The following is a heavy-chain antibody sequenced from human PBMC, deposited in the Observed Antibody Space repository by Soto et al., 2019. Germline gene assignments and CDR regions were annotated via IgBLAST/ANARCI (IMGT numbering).Heavy chain of an antibody. V-gene: IGHV1-46*01. CDR2: IDPSGGTT. CDR1: GYTFTSLS. CDR3: ARDVHAADSYFFDS. J-gene: IGHJ4*02. D-gene: IGHD1-1*01. Sequence: QVHLVQSGAEVKKPGASLKISCKTSGYTFTSLSLHWVRRAPGRGLEWMGIIDPSGGTTTYAQKFQGRLAMTRDTSTRTVYMELSSLRSEDTAVYYCARDVHAADSYFFDSWGQGTQVTVSS.